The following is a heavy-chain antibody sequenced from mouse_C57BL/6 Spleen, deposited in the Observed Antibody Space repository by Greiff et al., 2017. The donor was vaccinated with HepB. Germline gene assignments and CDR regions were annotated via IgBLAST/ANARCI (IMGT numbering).Heavy chain of an antibody. V-gene: IGHV6-6*01. D-gene: IGHD3-2*02. J-gene: IGHJ3*01. CDR1: GFTFSDAW. CDR3: TTRQLRLLWFAY. Sequence: EVQVVESGGGLVQPGGSMKLSCAASGFTFSDAWMDWVRQSPEKGLEWVAEIRNKANNHATYYAESVKGRFTISRDDSKSSVYLQMNSLRAEDTGIYYCTTRQLRLLWFAYWGQGTLVTVSA. CDR2: IRNKANNHAT.